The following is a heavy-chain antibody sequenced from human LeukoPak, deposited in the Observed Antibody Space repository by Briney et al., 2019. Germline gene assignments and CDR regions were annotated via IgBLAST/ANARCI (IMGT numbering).Heavy chain of an antibody. CDR1: AYTFSTYL. CDR3: VREDSVNFPDAFDI. D-gene: IGHD5/OR15-5a*01. CDR2: IYSDGTST. Sequence: PGGSLRVSCAASAYTFSTYLMHWVRQAPGKGLVWVSRIYSDGTSTRYADSVKGRFPISRDNTKNTLYLQMNSLRAEDTAVYYCVREDSVNFPDAFDIGGQGTMVTVSS. V-gene: IGHV3-74*01. J-gene: IGHJ3*02.